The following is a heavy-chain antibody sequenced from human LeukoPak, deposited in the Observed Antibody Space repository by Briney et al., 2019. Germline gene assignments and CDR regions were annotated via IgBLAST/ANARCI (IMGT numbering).Heavy chain of an antibody. CDR1: GGTFSSYA. CDR3: ASLGYCSGGSCYSPFDY. D-gene: IGHD2-15*01. J-gene: IGHJ4*02. Sequence: SVKVSFKASGGTFSSYAISWVRQAPGQGLEWMGGIIPIFGTANYAQKFQGRVTITADESTSTAYMELSSLRSEDTAVYYCASLGYCSGGSCYSPFDYWGQGTLVTVSS. V-gene: IGHV1-69*13. CDR2: IIPIFGTA.